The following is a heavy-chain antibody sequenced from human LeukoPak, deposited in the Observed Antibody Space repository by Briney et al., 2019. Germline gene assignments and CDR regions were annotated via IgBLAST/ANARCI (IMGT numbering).Heavy chain of an antibody. CDR1: GGSFSGYY. CDR2: INDSGST. D-gene: IGHD2-2*02. V-gene: IGHV4-34*01. Sequence: SETLSLTCAVYGGSFSGYYWSWIRQPPGKGLEWIGEINDSGSTNNNPSLKSRITIIVDTSKNQGSRKVTSGNAVDTAVYYCARGDGVIAAARPDDWGQGSLVTVSS. CDR3: ARGDGVIAAARPDD. J-gene: IGHJ4*02.